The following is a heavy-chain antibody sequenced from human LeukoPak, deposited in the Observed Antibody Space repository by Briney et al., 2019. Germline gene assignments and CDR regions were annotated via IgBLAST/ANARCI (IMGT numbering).Heavy chain of an antibody. D-gene: IGHD7-27*01. CDR2: TYYAGST. CDR3: ARLGKLGTAHYFDY. V-gene: IGHV4-59*08. Sequence: LETLSLTCTVSGGSINGFHWSWIRQPPGQGLEYIGYTYYAGSTNYNPSLKSRVTISVDTSKNQFSLNLSSVTAADTAVYYCARLGKLGTAHYFDYWGQGTLVTVSS. CDR1: GGSINGFH. J-gene: IGHJ4*02.